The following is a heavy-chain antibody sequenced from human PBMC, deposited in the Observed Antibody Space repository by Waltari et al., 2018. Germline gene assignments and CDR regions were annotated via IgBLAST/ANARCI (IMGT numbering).Heavy chain of an antibody. Sequence: QVQLVQSGAEVKKPGASVKVSCKASGYTFTGYYMHWVRRAPGQGLEWMGRIHPNRGGTKYAQKVQGRVTMTRETSISTAYMGLSRLRSEGPGVYYCARLKNGLFWYFDLWGRGTLVTVSS. V-gene: IGHV1-2*05. D-gene: IGHD2-8*01. J-gene: IGHJ2*01. CDR1: GYTFTGYY. CDR2: IHPNRGGT. CDR3: ARLKNGLFWYFDL.